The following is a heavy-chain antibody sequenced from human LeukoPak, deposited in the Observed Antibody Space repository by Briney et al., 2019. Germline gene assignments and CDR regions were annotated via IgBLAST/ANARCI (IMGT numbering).Heavy chain of an antibody. CDR2: IKTEGYDT. J-gene: IGHJ4*02. V-gene: IGHV3-7*01. Sequence: GGSLRLSCAASGFTFSNFWMGWVRQAPGKGLEWVANIKTEGYDTYYVDSVKGRFTISRDNAKNSLYLQMDSLRAEDTAVYYCARGIMITFGGVLGDIDYWGQGTLVTVSS. CDR3: ARGIMITFGGVLGDIDY. D-gene: IGHD3-16*01. CDR1: GFTFSNFW.